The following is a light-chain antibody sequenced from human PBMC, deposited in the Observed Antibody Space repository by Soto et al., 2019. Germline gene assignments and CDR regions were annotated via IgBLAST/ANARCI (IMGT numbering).Light chain of an antibody. Sequence: GDRVTIACRASQSISRWMAWYQQKPGEAPKLLIYKASTLESGVPSRFSGSGSGTEFTLTISSLQPDDFATYYCHQYNGYFFGQGTKLEIK. CDR3: HQYNGYF. V-gene: IGKV1-5*03. J-gene: IGKJ2*01. CDR1: QSISRW. CDR2: KAS.